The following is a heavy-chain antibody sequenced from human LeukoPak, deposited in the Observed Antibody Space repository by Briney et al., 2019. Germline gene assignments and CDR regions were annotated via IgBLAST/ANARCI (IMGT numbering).Heavy chain of an antibody. V-gene: IGHV3-30*02. CDR2: TRYDGINK. Sequence: PGGSLRLSCAASGFTFSTCGMHWVRQAPGKGLEWVAFTRYDGINKYYADSVKGRFTISRDNSKNTLYLQMSSLRAEDTAVYYCTKGKSSYDFWSGSPRRSFDYWGQGTLVTVSS. J-gene: IGHJ4*02. CDR1: GFTFSTCG. CDR3: TKGKSSYDFWSGSPRRSFDY. D-gene: IGHD3-3*01.